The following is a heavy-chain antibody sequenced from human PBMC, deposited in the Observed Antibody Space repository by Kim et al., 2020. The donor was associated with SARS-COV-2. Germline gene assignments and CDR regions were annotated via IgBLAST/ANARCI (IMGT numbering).Heavy chain of an antibody. CDR2: ISGSGST. CDR1: GFTFSNYA. CDR3: AKAKEGGSSSPYYGLDV. Sequence: GGSLRLSCAASGFTFSNYAMSWVRQAPGKGLDWVSTISGSGSTYYADSVKGRFTISRDNSKNTLYLQMNSLRVEDTAVYYCAKAKEGGSSSPYYGLDVWGQGSTVTVYS. D-gene: IGHD1-26*01. J-gene: IGHJ6*02. V-gene: IGHV3-23*01.